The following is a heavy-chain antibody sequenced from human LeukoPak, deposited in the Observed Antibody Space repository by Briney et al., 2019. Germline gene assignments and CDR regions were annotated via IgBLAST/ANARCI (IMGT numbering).Heavy chain of an antibody. J-gene: IGHJ5*02. CDR2: ISRGGTT. V-gene: IGHV3-23*01. D-gene: IGHD1-14*01. Sequence: GGSLRLSCAASGLPFSTYGMSWVRQAPGKGLDWVSAISRGGTTSYADSVRGRFTISRDNSKSTLYLQMNSLRVADTAVYYCAQEDSEGGPNWFDPWGQGALVTASS. CDR3: AQEDSEGGPNWFDP. CDR1: GLPFSTYG.